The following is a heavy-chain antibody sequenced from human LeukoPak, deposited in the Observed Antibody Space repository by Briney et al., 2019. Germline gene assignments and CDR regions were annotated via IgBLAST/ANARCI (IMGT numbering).Heavy chain of an antibody. CDR1: GGSISSYY. CDR2: IYYSGST. Sequence: KASETLSLTCTVSGGSISSYYWSWIRQPPGKGLEWIGYIYYSGSTNYNPSLKSRVTISVDTSKNQFSLKLSSVTAADTAVYYCARAGAAHYYYYYMDVWGKGTTVTVSS. V-gene: IGHV4-59*01. CDR3: ARAGAAHYYYYYMDV. D-gene: IGHD1-26*01. J-gene: IGHJ6*03.